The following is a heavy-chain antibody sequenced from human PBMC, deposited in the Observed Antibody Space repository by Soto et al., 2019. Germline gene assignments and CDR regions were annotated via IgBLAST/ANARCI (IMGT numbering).Heavy chain of an antibody. CDR2: IYPGDSDT. J-gene: IGHJ6*02. D-gene: IGHD6-13*01. V-gene: IGHV5-51*01. CDR3: ARHGRGGAAAVNFYYYYGMDV. Sequence: LGESLKISCKGSGYSFTSYWIGWVRQMPGKGLEWMGIIYPGDSDTRYSPSFQGQVTISADRSFSTAYLQWTSLQASDTAMYYCARHGRGGAAAVNFYYYYGMDVWGQGTTVTVSS. CDR1: GYSFTSYW.